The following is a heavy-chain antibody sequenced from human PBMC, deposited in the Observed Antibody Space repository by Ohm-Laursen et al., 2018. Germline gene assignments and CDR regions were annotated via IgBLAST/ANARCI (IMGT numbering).Heavy chain of an antibody. Sequence: SLRLSCSASGFTFDDYAMHWVRQAPGKGLEWVSSITSSSTYIYYADSMKGRFTISRDNAKNSLYLQMNSLRADDTAVYYCARDKGGVTFDYWGQGTLVTVSS. V-gene: IGHV3-21*01. CDR3: ARDKGGVTFDY. D-gene: IGHD5-18*01. J-gene: IGHJ4*02. CDR2: ITSSSTYI. CDR1: GFTFDDYA.